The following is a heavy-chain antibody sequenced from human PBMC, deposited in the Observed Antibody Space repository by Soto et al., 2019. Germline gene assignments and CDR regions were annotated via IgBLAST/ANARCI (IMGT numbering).Heavy chain of an antibody. Sequence: QVQLVQSGAEVKKPGSSVTVSCKASGGTFSSYTISWVRQAPGQGLEWMAGISPIFGTPIYAQKFQDRVTNTADDSTMTAYMEMNRLTSEDTAVYYRARVVVGTRLSLDYWAQGTLVTISS. CDR3: ARVVVGTRLSLDY. CDR2: ISPIFGTP. V-gene: IGHV1-69*01. CDR1: GGTFSSYT. D-gene: IGHD1-26*01. J-gene: IGHJ4*02.